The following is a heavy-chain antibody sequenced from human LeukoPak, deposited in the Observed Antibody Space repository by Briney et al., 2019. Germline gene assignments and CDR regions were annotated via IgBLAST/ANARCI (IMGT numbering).Heavy chain of an antibody. Sequence: GGSLRLSCAASGFTFDDYAMHWVRQAPGKGLEWVSLISGDGGSTYYADSVKGRFTISRDNSKSSLYLQMNSLRTEDTALYYCAKVKGGYGRNWYFDLWGRGTLVTVSS. CDR3: AKVKGGYGRNWYFDL. J-gene: IGHJ2*01. CDR2: ISGDGGST. CDR1: GFTFDDYA. D-gene: IGHD5-12*01. V-gene: IGHV3-43*02.